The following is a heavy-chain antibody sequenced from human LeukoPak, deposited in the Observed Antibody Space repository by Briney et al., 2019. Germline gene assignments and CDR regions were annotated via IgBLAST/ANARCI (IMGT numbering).Heavy chain of an antibody. CDR2: ISYDGSNK. D-gene: IGHD3-3*01. CDR1: GFTFSSYG. J-gene: IGHJ4*02. Sequence: GSLRLSCAASGFTFSSYGMHWVRQAPGKGLEWVAVISYDGSNKYYADSVKGRFTISRDNSKNTLYLQMNSLRAEDTAVYYCAKQKPTNYDLWSGYWFDYWGQGTLVTVSS. CDR3: AKQKPTNYDLWSGYWFDY. V-gene: IGHV3-30*18.